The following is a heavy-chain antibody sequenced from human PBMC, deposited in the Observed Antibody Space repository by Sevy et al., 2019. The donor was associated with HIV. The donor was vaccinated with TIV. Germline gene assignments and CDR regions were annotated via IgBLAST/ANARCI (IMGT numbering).Heavy chain of an antibody. V-gene: IGHV4-59*11. Sequence: SETLSLTCTVSGVSISTHSWSWIRQPPGKGLEYIGYIYYNGNVNYNPSFQSRVTISGDTSMNQLSLKLTSVTAADTAVYYCAKDMDTFYGIDVWGQGTTVTVSS. CDR2: IYYNGNV. J-gene: IGHJ6*02. D-gene: IGHD3-10*01. CDR3: AKDMDTFYGIDV. CDR1: GVSISTHS.